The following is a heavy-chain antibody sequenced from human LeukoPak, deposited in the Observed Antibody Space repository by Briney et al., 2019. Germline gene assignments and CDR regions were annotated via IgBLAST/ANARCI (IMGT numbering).Heavy chain of an antibody. J-gene: IGHJ5*02. V-gene: IGHV1-69*04. Sequence: SVKVSCKASGGTFSSYAISWVRQAPGQGLEWMGRIIPILGIANYAQKFQGRVTITADKSTSTAYMELSSLRSEDTAVYYCARDKGIAAAGWFDRWGQGTLVTVSS. CDR2: IIPILGIA. D-gene: IGHD6-13*01. CDR3: ARDKGIAAAGWFDR. CDR1: GGTFSSYA.